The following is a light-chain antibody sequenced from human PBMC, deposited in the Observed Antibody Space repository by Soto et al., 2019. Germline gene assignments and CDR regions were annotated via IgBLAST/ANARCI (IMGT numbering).Light chain of an antibody. CDR3: QQGNRFPLT. CDR2: TTS. Sequence: DIQMTQSPSSVSASVGDRVTITCRASQAINKYLAWYQQKPGKAPNLLIYTTSSWQSGVPSRFSGSGSGTDFTLTISSLEPEDFAPYYCQQGNRFPLTFGGGTKVEIK. J-gene: IGKJ4*01. CDR1: QAINKY. V-gene: IGKV1-12*01.